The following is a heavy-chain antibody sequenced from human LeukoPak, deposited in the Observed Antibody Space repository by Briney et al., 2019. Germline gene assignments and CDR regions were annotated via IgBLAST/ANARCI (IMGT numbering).Heavy chain of an antibody. V-gene: IGHV4-59*08. CDR1: GASISSYQ. CDR3: AGHDYYGSGSYR. D-gene: IGHD3-10*01. CDR2: MYYSGST. Sequence: SETLSLTCAVSGASISSYQWSWIRQPPGKGLEWIGYMYYSGSTKYNPSLKSRVTISGDTSKNQFSLKLISVTAADAAVYYCAGHDYYGSGSYRWGQGTLVTVSS. J-gene: IGHJ5*02.